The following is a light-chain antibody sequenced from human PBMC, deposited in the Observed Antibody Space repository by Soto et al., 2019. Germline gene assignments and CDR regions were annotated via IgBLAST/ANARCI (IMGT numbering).Light chain of an antibody. CDR1: SSDVGGYNY. V-gene: IGLV2-11*01. CDR2: DVI. J-gene: IGLJ2*01. CDR3: CSYAGSSSTFV. Sequence: QSALTQPRSVSGSPGQSVTISCTGTSSDVGGYNYVSWYQHHPGKAPKLMIYDVIKRPSGVPDRFSGSKSGNTASLTISGLQAEDEADYYCCSYAGSSSTFVFGGGTKLTVL.